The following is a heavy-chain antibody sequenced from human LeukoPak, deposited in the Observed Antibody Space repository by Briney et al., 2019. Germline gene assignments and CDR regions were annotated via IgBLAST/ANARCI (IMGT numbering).Heavy chain of an antibody. CDR2: IIPILGIA. CDR1: GGTFSSYT. V-gene: IGHV1-69*02. D-gene: IGHD3-22*01. Sequence: SVKVSCKASGGTFSSYTISWVRQAPGQGLEWMGRIIPILGIANCAQKFQGRVTITADKSTSTAYMELSSLRSEDTAVYYCARVSYDSSGYYPYYFDYWGQGTLVTVSS. J-gene: IGHJ4*02. CDR3: ARVSYDSSGYYPYYFDY.